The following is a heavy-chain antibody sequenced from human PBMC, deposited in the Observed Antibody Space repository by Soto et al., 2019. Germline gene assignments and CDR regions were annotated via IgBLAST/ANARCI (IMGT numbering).Heavy chain of an antibody. D-gene: IGHD3-10*01. CDR3: ARDHTVLLWFGELLSRDHDAFDI. V-gene: IGHV1-18*01. CDR2: ISAYNGNT. CDR1: GYTFTSYG. Sequence: QVQLVQSGAEVKKPGASVKVSCKASGYTFTSYGISWVRQAPGQGLEWMGWISAYNGNTNYAQKLQGRVTMTTDTSTSTAHMELRSLRSDDTAVYYCARDHTVLLWFGELLSRDHDAFDIWGQGTMVTVSS. J-gene: IGHJ3*02.